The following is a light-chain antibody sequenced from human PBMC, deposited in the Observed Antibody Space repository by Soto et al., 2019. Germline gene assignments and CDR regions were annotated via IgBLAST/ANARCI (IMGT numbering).Light chain of an antibody. Sequence: DIVLTQSPGTLSSSSGERATLSCGASQSINSRSLAWYQQKPGQAPRLLIYDASSRATGISDRFSASGSGTNFSLTPSCLEPQDYAVYYCQQYVPSPYPFGQGTNVDI. J-gene: IGKJ2*01. CDR2: DAS. CDR3: QQYVPSPYP. V-gene: IGKV3-20*01. CDR1: QSINSRS.